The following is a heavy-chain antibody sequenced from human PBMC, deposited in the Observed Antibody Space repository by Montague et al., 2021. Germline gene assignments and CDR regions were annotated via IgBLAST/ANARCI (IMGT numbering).Heavy chain of an antibody. Sequence: SETLSLTCTVSGGSISSSSYYWGWIRQPPGKGLEWIGSIYYSGSTYYNPSLKGRVTISVETSKNQFSLKLSSVTAADTAVYYCARHVIGNYGMDVWGQGTTVTVSS. CDR1: GGSISSSSYY. J-gene: IGHJ6*02. CDR2: IYYSGST. V-gene: IGHV4-39*01. CDR3: ARHVIGNYGMDV. D-gene: IGHD3-16*02.